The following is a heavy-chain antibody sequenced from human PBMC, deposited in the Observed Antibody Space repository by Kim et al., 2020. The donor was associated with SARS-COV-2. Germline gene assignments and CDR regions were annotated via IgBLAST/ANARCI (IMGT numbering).Heavy chain of an antibody. D-gene: IGHD3-10*01. CDR1: GFTFSSYA. Sequence: GGSLRLSCAASGFTFSSYAMNWVRQAPGKGLEWVSAISGSGGSTYYADSVKGRFTISRDNSKNTLYLQMNSLRAEDTAVYYCAKLFYCDTGSIVDYWGQGTLVTVSS. V-gene: IGHV3-23*01. CDR2: ISGSGGST. CDR3: AKLFYCDTGSIVDY. J-gene: IGHJ4*02.